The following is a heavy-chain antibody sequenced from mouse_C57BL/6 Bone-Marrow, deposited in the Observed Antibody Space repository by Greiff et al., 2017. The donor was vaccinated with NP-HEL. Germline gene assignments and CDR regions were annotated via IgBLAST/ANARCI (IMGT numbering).Heavy chain of an antibody. CDR1: GYAFSSSW. J-gene: IGHJ3*01. V-gene: IGHV1-82*01. Sequence: VKLQQSGPELVKPGASVKISCKASGYAFSSSWMNWVKQRPGKGLEWIGRIYPGDGDTNYNGKFKGKATLTADKSSSTAYMQLSSLTSEDSAVYFCARKGTGTWFAYWGQGTLVTVSA. CDR3: ARKGTGTWFAY. CDR2: IYPGDGDT. D-gene: IGHD4-1*01.